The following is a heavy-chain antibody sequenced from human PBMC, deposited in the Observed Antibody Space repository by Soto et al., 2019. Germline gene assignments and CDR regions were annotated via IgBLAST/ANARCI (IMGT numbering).Heavy chain of an antibody. J-gene: IGHJ5*02. CDR2: IIPVFSAT. D-gene: IGHD3-3*01. CDR1: GGTFNNYA. V-gene: IGHV1-69*01. CDR3: ASSTVFGVIAITSRTWFVP. Sequence: QVHLIQSGAEVKKPGSSVKVSCKASGGTFNNYAFSWVRQAPGQGLEWMGGIIPVFSATHYAQNLQGRVTISANESTKTVYLYLSSLRSDDTAVYFCASSTVFGVIAITSRTWFVPWGQGTLVIVSS.